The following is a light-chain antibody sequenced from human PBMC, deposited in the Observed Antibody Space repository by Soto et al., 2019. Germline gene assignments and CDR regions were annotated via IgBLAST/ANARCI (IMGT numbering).Light chain of an antibody. V-gene: IGLV2-14*01. J-gene: IGLJ1*01. CDR2: DVG. Sequence: QSVLTQPASVSGSPGQSITISCTGTSSDIGGHNYVSWYQQHPGKAPRLIISDVGKRPSGVSNRFSGSKSGNTASLTISGLQAEDEADYYCSSSTTTNTFYVLGTGTKVTVL. CDR1: SSDIGGHNY. CDR3: SSSTTTNTFYV.